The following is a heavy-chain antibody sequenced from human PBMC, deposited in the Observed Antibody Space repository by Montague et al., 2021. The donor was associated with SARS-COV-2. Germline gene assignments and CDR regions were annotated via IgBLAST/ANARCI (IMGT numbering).Heavy chain of an antibody. CDR1: GGSTSGYF. D-gene: IGHD6-13*01. V-gene: IGHV4-4*07. CDR3: ARDSDFSSWNEAEDYFDY. J-gene: IGHJ4*02. Sequence: SETLSLTCSVSGGSTSGYFWSWIRQPAGKGLEWIGRIYPSGGIFDSGRTNYHPSLKSRVTVSIDTSRNQFSLSLNSVTAADTAVYFCARDSDFSSWNEAEDYFDYWGQGILVAVSS. CDR2: IYPSGGIFDSGRT.